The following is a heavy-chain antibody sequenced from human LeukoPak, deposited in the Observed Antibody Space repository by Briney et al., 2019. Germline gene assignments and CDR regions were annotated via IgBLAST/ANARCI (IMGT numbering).Heavy chain of an antibody. CDR1: GYSISSGYY. CDR3: ARRGEAYYDSSGYYFDI. V-gene: IGHV4-38-2*02. J-gene: IGHJ3*02. Sequence: SETLSLTCTVSGYSISSGYYWGWIRQPPGKGLEWIGSIYHSGSTYYNPSLKSRVTISVDTSKNQFSLKLSSVTAADTAVYYCARRGEAYYDSSGYYFDIWGQGTMVTVSS. D-gene: IGHD3-22*01. CDR2: IYHSGST.